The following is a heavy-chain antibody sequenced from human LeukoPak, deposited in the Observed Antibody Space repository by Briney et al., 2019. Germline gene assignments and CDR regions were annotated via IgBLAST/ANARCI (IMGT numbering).Heavy chain of an antibody. J-gene: IGHJ4*02. Sequence: SETLSLTCTVSGGSISSFYWGWVRQSPGRGLEWIGSIYYSGSTYYNPSLKSRVTISVDTSKNQFSLKLSSVTAADTAVYYCASTPMVRGAPGYFDYWGQGTLVTVSS. CDR2: IYYSGST. CDR3: ASTPMVRGAPGYFDY. V-gene: IGHV4-39*07. CDR1: GGSISSFY. D-gene: IGHD3-10*01.